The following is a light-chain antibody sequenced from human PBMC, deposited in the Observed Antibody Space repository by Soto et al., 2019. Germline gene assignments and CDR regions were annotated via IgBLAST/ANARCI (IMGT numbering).Light chain of an antibody. CDR2: GAS. CDR3: QHYSSSPPEFT. J-gene: IGKJ3*01. Sequence: IVLTQSPGNLSLSPGERATLSCRASQSVSSSYLAWYQQRPGQAPRLLIFGASYRATGIPDRFSGSGSGTDFTLTICRLEPEDFAVYYCQHYSSSPPEFTFGPGTKVDSK. CDR1: QSVSSSY. V-gene: IGKV3-20*01.